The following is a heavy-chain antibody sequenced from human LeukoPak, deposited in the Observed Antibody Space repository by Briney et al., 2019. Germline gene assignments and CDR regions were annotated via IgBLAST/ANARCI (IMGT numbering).Heavy chain of an antibody. V-gene: IGHV4-39*07. Sequence: PSETLSLTCTVSGGSISSSSYYWGWIRQPPGKGLEWIGSIYHSGSTYYNPSLKSRVTISVDTSKNQFSLKLSSVTAADTAVYYCARVESGKGRYFFDYWGQGTLVTVSS. CDR2: IYHSGST. D-gene: IGHD3-9*01. J-gene: IGHJ4*02. CDR1: GGSISSSSYY. CDR3: ARVESGKGRYFFDY.